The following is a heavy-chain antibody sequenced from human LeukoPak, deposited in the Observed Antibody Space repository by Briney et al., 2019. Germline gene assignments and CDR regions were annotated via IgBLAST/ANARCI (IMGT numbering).Heavy chain of an antibody. CDR2: INHSGST. CDR1: GGSFSGYY. Sequence: SETLSLTCAVYGGSFSGYYWSWIRQPPGKGLEWIGEINHSGSTNYNPPLKSRVTISVDTSKNQFSLKLSSVTAADTAVYYCAREGSSGWQADYWGQGTLVTVSS. D-gene: IGHD6-19*01. CDR3: AREGSSGWQADY. J-gene: IGHJ4*02. V-gene: IGHV4-34*01.